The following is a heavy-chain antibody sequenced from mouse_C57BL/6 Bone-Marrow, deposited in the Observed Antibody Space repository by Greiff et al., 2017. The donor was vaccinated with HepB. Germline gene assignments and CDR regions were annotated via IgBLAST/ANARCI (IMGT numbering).Heavy chain of an antibody. CDR1: GFTFSDYY. D-gene: IGHD2-4*01. J-gene: IGHJ3*01. Sequence: EVHLVESGGGLVQPGGSLKLSCAASGFTFSDYYMYWVRQTPEKRLEWVAYISNGGGSTYYPDTVKGRFPISRDNAKNTLYLQMSRLKSEDTAMYYCSSPLIPASGFAYWGQGTLVTVSA. V-gene: IGHV5-12*01. CDR2: ISNGGGST. CDR3: SSPLIPASGFAY.